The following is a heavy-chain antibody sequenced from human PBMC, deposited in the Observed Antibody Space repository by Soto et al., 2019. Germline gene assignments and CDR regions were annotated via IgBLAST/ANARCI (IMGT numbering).Heavy chain of an antibody. CDR1: GCSVSSRHW. V-gene: IGHV4-4*02. D-gene: IGHD6-13*01. CDR3: AREYESSPTD. CDR2: IYYSGST. Sequence: PSGTLSLSCAVSGCSVSSRHWGSWVRQPPGKGLEWIASIYYSGSTYYNPSLKSRATISVDTSKNQFSLKLTSVTAADTPVYYCAREYESSPTDWRQGTLVTVSS. J-gene: IGHJ4*02.